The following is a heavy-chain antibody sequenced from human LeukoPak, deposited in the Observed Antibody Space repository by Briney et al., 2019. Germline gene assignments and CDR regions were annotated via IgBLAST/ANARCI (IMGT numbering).Heavy chain of an antibody. J-gene: IGHJ4*02. Sequence: GGSLRLSCVTYGITFSNYYLHWVRQVPGEGLVWVSHIIQAGSVTSYADSVKGRFTISRDNAKNTVYLQLNNLRAEDTAVYYCATDDYRGLGYWGQGTLVTVSS. D-gene: IGHD3-16*01. CDR2: IIQAGSVT. V-gene: IGHV3-74*01. CDR3: ATDDYRGLGY. CDR1: GITFSNYY.